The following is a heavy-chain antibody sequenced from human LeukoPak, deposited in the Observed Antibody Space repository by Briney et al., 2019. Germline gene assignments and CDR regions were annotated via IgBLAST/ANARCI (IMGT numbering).Heavy chain of an antibody. D-gene: IGHD2-2*01. J-gene: IGHJ4*02. CDR2: ISSSSSYI. CDR1: GFTFGSYT. Sequence: PGGSLRLSCAASGFTFGSYTMNWVRQAPGKGLEWVSFISSSSSYISYGDSVRGRFTISRDNAKNSLYLQMNSLRAEDTALYYCARERGYCSSTRCHSFDYWGQGTLVTVSS. V-gene: IGHV3-21*01. CDR3: ARERGYCSSTRCHSFDY.